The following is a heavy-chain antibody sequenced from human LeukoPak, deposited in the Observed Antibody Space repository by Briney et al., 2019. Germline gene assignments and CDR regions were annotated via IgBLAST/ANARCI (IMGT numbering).Heavy chain of an antibody. D-gene: IGHD3-3*01. CDR1: GFTFSSYS. CDR2: ISSTSNYR. V-gene: IGHV3-21*01. Sequence: GGSLRLSCAASGFTFSSYSLNWVRQAPGKGLEWVSSISSTSNYRYYADSVKGRFTISRDNAKNSVYLQMNSLRVEDTAVYYCARVDDFLSYYFDYWGQGTLVTVSS. J-gene: IGHJ4*02. CDR3: ARVDDFLSYYFDY.